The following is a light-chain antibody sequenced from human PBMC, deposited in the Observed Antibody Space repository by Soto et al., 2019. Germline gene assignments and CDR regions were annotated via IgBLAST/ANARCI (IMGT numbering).Light chain of an antibody. J-gene: IGLJ3*02. Sequence: QSVLTQPASVSGSLGQSITISCTGTSSDAGFYKYVSWYQQHPGKAPKLIIYEVSNRPSGVSNRFSGSKSGNTASLTISGLQAEDEADYYCNSYTTGTTKFGGGTQLTVL. CDR2: EVS. CDR3: NSYTTGTTK. CDR1: SSDAGFYKY. V-gene: IGLV2-14*01.